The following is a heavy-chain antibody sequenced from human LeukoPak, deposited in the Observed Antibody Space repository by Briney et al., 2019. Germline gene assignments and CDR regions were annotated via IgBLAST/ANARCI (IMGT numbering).Heavy chain of an antibody. J-gene: IGHJ6*04. CDR1: GFTFTSYW. CDR3: AELGITMIGGV. CDR2: IKDDGSET. V-gene: IGHV3-7*01. D-gene: IGHD3-10*02. Sequence: PGGSLRLSCAASGFTFTSYWMSWVRQAPGKGLEWVANIKDDGSETYYVDSVKGRFTISRDNAKNSLYLQMNSLRAEDTAVYYCAELGITMIGGVWGKGTTVTISS.